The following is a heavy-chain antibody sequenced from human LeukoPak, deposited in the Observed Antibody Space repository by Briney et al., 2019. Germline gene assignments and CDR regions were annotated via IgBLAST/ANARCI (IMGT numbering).Heavy chain of an antibody. V-gene: IGHV4-59*01. CDR2: IYYSGST. CDR3: ARVGGRYSYRYGTDY. J-gene: IGHJ4*02. CDR1: GGSISDYY. D-gene: IGHD5-18*01. Sequence: SETLSLTCTVSGGSISDYYWSWIRQPPGKGLEWIGYIYYSGSTNYNPSLKSRVTISIDTSKNQFSLKLSSVTAADTAVYYCARVGGRYSYRYGTDYWGREPWSPSPQ.